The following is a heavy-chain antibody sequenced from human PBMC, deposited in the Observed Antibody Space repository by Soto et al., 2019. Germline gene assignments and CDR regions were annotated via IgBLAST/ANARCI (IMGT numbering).Heavy chain of an antibody. D-gene: IGHD4-17*01. V-gene: IGHV2-26*03. Sequence: QVTLKESGPELVKPTEPLPLTCTISGFSLSNGRSGVSWIRQPPGKALEWLAHFFSDAERSSSTSMQSRLTISKDTSGTQMVLSMTIMGPQDTDTYYCARLNDDSGSHYYALDVWGQGTTVTVSS. CDR1: GFSLSNGRSG. J-gene: IGHJ6*02. CDR3: ARLNDDSGSHYYALDV. CDR2: FFSDAER.